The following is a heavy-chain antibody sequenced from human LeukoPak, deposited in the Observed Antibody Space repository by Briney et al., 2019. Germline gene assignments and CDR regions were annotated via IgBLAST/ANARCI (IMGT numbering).Heavy chain of an antibody. CDR3: AREHLSGHAFDI. CDR1: GGSFSGYY. V-gene: IGHV4-34*01. Sequence: SETLSLTCAVYGGSFSGYYWSWIRQPPGKGLEWIGEINHSGSTNYNPSLKSRVTISVDTSKNQFSLKLSSVTAADTAVYYCAREHLSGHAFDIWGQGTMVTVSS. CDR2: INHSGST. D-gene: IGHD3-10*01. J-gene: IGHJ3*02.